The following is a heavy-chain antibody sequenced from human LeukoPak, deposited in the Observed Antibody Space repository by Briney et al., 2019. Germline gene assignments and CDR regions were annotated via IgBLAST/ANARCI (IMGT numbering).Heavy chain of an antibody. Sequence: GGSLRLSCAASGFTFSSYAMNWVRQTPGKGLEWVSTISDDGGSTYYADSVKGRFTISRDHSKNTLYLQMNSLRAEDTAVYYCAKGAYYGDWGQGTLVTVSS. CDR1: GFTFSSYA. CDR3: AKGAYYGD. V-gene: IGHV3-23*01. CDR2: ISDDGGST. J-gene: IGHJ4*02. D-gene: IGHD3-3*01.